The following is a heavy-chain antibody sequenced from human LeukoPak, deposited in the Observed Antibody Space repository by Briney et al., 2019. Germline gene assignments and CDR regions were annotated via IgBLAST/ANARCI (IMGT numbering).Heavy chain of an antibody. D-gene: IGHD6-6*01. Sequence: GGSLRLSCAASGFTFSSYSMNWVRQAPGKGLEWVSSISSSSSYIYYADSVKGRFTISRDNAKSSLYLQMNSLGADDTAVYYCSRAEYSTSTRKHSFDRWGQGTLVTVSS. V-gene: IGHV3-21*01. CDR1: GFTFSSYS. CDR3: SRAEYSTSTRKHSFDR. CDR2: ISSSSSYI. J-gene: IGHJ4*02.